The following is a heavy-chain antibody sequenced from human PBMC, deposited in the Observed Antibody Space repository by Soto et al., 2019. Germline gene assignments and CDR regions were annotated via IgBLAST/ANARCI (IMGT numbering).Heavy chain of an antibody. V-gene: IGHV3-53*01. CDR1: GFTVSSSY. Sequence: EVQLVESGGGLSQPGGSLRLSCAASGFTVSSSYMSWVRQAPGEGLEWVSVVYSGGSTYYTDSVKGRFIISRDNSKNTIYLQMNNLRVDDTAVYYCARAGGYSSGYFDYWGQGTLITVSS. CDR3: ARAGGYSSGYFDY. J-gene: IGHJ4*02. CDR2: VYSGGST. D-gene: IGHD6-19*01.